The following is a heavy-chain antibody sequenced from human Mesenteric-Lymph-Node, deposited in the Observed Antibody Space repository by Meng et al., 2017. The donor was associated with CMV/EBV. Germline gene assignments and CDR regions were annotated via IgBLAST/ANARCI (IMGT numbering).Heavy chain of an antibody. V-gene: IGHV3-23*01. J-gene: IGHJ4*02. Sequence: GESLKISCAASGFTFSSYAMSWVRQAPGKGLEWVSAISGSGGSTYYADSVKGRFTISRDNSKNTVYLQMNSLTVEDAAVYYCGDFEAGWGQGTLVTVSS. CDR1: GFTFSSYA. CDR2: ISGSGGST. D-gene: IGHD3-3*01. CDR3: GDFEAG.